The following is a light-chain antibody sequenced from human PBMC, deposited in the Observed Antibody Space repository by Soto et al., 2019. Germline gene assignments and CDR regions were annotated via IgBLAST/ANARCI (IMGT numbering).Light chain of an antibody. CDR1: SSDVGGYNH. Sequence: QSALTQPASVSGSPGQSITISCTGTSSDVGGYNHVSWYQQHPGKAPKLIIYEVRNRPSGVSNRFSGSKSGNTASLTISGLQAEDEADYYCSSYTSSSTYVVFGGGTQLTVL. J-gene: IGLJ2*01. CDR2: EVR. V-gene: IGLV2-14*01. CDR3: SSYTSSSTYVV.